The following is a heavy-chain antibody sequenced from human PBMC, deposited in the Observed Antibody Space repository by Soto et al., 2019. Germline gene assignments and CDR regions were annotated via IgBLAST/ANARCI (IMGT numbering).Heavy chain of an antibody. D-gene: IGHD3-3*01. CDR2: IWYDGSNK. J-gene: IGHJ3*02. CDR1: GFTFSSYG. CDR3: AREYYDFWSDQHDAFDI. Sequence: GGSLRLSCAASGFTFSSYGMHWVRQAPGKGLEWVAVIWYDGSNKYYADSVKGRFTISRDNSKNTLYLQMNSLRAEDTAVYYCAREYYDFWSDQHDAFDIWGQGTMVTVSS. V-gene: IGHV3-33*01.